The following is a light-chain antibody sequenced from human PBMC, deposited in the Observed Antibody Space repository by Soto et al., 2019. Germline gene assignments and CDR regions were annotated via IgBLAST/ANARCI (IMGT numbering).Light chain of an antibody. J-gene: IGKJ2*01. CDR3: QQYKSNLYT. CDR2: DAS. CDR1: QPISSW. Sequence: DIQMTQSPSTLSASVGDRVTITCRASQPISSWLAWYQQKPGKAPQLLIYDASGLENGVPSRFSGRGSGTEFTLTNSGLQPDDFATYFCQQYKSNLYTFGQGTKLEIK. V-gene: IGKV1-5*01.